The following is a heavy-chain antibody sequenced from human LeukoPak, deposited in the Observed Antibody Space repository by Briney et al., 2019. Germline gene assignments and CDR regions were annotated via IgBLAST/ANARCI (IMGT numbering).Heavy chain of an antibody. D-gene: IGHD4-17*01. CDR2: IYSGGST. CDR1: GFTVSSNY. CDR3: ARDYGDCKSDAFDI. Sequence: GSLRLSCAASGFTVSSNYMSWVRQAPGKGLEWVSVIYSGGSTYYADSVKSRFTISRDNSKNTLYLQMNSLRAEDTAVYYCARDYGDCKSDAFDIWGQGTMVTVSS. J-gene: IGHJ3*02. V-gene: IGHV3-53*01.